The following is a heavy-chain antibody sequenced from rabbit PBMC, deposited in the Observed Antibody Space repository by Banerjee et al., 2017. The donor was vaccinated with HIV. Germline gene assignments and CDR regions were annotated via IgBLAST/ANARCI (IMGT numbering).Heavy chain of an antibody. J-gene: IGHJ3*01. Sequence: QEQLKETGGGLVQPEGSLTLTCKASGLDFSSGYYMCWVRQAPGKGPEWIACIAIGSSDNTYYASWAKGRFTISKTSSTTVTLHMTSLTAADTATYFCGRDLNSGLWGQGTLVTVS. D-gene: IGHD1-1*01. CDR1: GLDFSSGYY. CDR2: IAIGSSDNT. V-gene: IGHV1S45*01. CDR3: GRDLNSGL.